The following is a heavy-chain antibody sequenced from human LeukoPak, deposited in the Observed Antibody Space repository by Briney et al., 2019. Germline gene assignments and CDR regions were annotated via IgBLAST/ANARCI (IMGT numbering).Heavy chain of an antibody. CDR2: IKRRTDGGTT. CDR3: IATTVTPNYFDS. V-gene: IGHV3-15*01. D-gene: IGHD4-17*01. CDR1: GFTFSNVW. Sequence: GGSLRLSCAASGFTFSNVWMHWVRQAPGEGLEWVGRIKRRTDGGTTDYAAPVKGRFTLSRDDSQNTLFLQMNSLITEDTAFYYCIATTVTPNYFDSWGQGTLVTVSS. J-gene: IGHJ4*02.